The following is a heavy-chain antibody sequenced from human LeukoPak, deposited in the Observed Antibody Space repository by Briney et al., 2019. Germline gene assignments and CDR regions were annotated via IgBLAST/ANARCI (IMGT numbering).Heavy chain of an antibody. CDR1: GYTFTSYY. Sequence: ASVKVSCRASGYTFTSYYMHWVRQAPGQGLEWIGIINPSGGSTSYAQKFQGRVTMTRDTSTSTVYMELSSLRSEDTAVYYCAREGTTTDAFDIWGQGTMVTVSS. J-gene: IGHJ3*02. D-gene: IGHD1-26*01. CDR3: AREGTTTDAFDI. CDR2: INPSGGST. V-gene: IGHV1-46*01.